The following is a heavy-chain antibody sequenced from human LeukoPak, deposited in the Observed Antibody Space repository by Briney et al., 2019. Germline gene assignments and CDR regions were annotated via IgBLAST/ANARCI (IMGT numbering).Heavy chain of an antibody. Sequence: GGSLRLSCAASGFTFSTYWMSWVRQAPGKGLEWVANIKQDGSDKFYVDSVKGRFTISRDNAKNSMYPQMNSLRAEDTAVYYCARVLPVASRDYWGQGTLVTVSS. V-gene: IGHV3-7*01. CDR1: GFTFSTYW. CDR2: IKQDGSDK. J-gene: IGHJ4*02. D-gene: IGHD2-2*01. CDR3: ARVLPVASRDY.